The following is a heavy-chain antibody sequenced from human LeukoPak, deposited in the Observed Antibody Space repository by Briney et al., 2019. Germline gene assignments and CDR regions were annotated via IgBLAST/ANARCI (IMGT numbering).Heavy chain of an antibody. V-gene: IGHV3-20*04. Sequence: PGGSLRLSCAASGFTFDDYGMSWVRQAPGKGLEWVSGINWNGGSTGYADSVKGRFTISRDNAKNSLYLQMNSLRAKDTALYYCARVKGDYAGWRAFDICGQGTMVTASS. CDR2: INWNGGST. CDR3: ARVKGDYAGWRAFDI. J-gene: IGHJ3*02. D-gene: IGHD4-23*01. CDR1: GFTFDDYG.